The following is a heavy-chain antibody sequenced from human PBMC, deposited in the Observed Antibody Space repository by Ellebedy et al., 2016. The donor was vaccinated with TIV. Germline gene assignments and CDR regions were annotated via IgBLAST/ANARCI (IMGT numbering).Heavy chain of an antibody. V-gene: IGHV3-74*01. CDR1: GFTFSSYW. CDR2: INSDGSST. Sequence: GESLKISCAASGFTFSSYWMHWVRQAPGKGLVWVSRINSDGSSTSYADSVKGLFTISRDNAKNTLYLQMNSLRAEDTAVYYCARDPEDGMDVWGQGTTVTVSS. CDR3: ARDPEDGMDV. J-gene: IGHJ6*02.